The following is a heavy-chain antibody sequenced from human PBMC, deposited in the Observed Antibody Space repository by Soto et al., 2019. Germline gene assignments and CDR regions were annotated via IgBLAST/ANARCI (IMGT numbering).Heavy chain of an antibody. D-gene: IGHD2-21*01. Sequence: XGSLRLTCAVSGFTFSSYRMNWVRQAPGKGLEWVSSISSSSSYIYYADSVKGRFTISRDNAKNSLYLQMKSLRAEDTAVYYCARDSFGTVVYGMDVWGQGTTVTVSS. V-gene: IGHV3-21*01. CDR3: ARDSFGTVVYGMDV. J-gene: IGHJ6*02. CDR1: GFTFSSYR. CDR2: ISSSSSYI.